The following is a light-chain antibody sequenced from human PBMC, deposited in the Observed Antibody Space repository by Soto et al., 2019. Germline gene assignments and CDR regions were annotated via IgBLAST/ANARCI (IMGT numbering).Light chain of an antibody. CDR3: LQDNSNPLK. CDR1: HGVVND. J-gene: IGKJ4*02. CDR2: HVS. Sequence: AIQMTQSPSSLSASVGDTVTITCRASHGVVNDLGWYQQKPGKAPKLLIYHVSTLHSGVSSRFSGTGSGTYFTLTISSMQAEDFATYYCLQDNSNPLKVGGGTKVAIK. V-gene: IGKV1-6*01.